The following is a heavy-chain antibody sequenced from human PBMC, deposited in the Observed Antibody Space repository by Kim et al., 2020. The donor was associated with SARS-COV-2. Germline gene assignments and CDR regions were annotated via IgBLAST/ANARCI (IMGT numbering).Heavy chain of an antibody. CDR1: GVSISNYY. V-gene: IGHV4-4*07. CDR3: ARGPSQGIPLDY. CDR2: IFISGNP. Sequence: SETLSLTCTVSGVSISNYYWSWIRQPAGRGLEWIGRIFISGNPNYNPSLKSRVTMSIDTSGNHFSLQLASLTAADTAIYYCARGPSQGIPLDYWGQGTLVTVSS. J-gene: IGHJ4*02. D-gene: IGHD6-6*01.